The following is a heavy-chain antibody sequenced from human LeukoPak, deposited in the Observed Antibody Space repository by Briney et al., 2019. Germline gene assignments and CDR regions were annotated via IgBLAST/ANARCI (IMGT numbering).Heavy chain of an antibody. CDR1: GGSISSYY. CDR2: IYYSGST. Sequence: SETLSLTCTVSGGSISSYYWSWIRQPPGKGLEWIGYIYYSGSTNYNPSLKSRVTISVDTSKNQFSLKLSSVTAADTAVYYCARSVLYYYDSSGYPTDYWGQGTLVTVSS. J-gene: IGHJ4*02. V-gene: IGHV4-59*08. D-gene: IGHD3-22*01. CDR3: ARSVLYYYDSSGYPTDY.